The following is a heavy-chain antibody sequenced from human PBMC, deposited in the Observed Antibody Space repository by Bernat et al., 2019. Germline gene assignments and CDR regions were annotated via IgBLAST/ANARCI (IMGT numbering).Heavy chain of an antibody. V-gene: IGHV1-3*01. D-gene: IGHD2-2*01. Sequence: QVQLVQSGAEVKKPGASVKVSCKASGYTFSGYAIHWVRQAPGQRLEWMGWINAGNGDTKYSQKFQGRVTSTRDTSASTAYMELSSLRSEDTAVYSCARGYCSSTSCQYYFDFWGQGTLVTVSS. J-gene: IGHJ4*02. CDR3: ARGYCSSTSCQYYFDF. CDR2: INAGNGDT. CDR1: GYTFSGYA.